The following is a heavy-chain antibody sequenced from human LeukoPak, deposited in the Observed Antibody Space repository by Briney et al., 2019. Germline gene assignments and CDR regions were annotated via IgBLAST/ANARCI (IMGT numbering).Heavy chain of an antibody. D-gene: IGHD2-15*01. CDR2: ISSSSSTI. J-gene: IGHJ3*02. CDR3: AVVAAVDAFDI. V-gene: IGHV3-48*04. CDR1: GFTFSSYS. Sequence: GGSLRLSCVASGFTFSSYSMNWVRQAPGKGLEWVSYISSSSSTIYYADSVKGRFTISRDNAKNSLYLQMYSLRAEDTAVYYCAVVAAVDAFDIWGQGTMVTVSS.